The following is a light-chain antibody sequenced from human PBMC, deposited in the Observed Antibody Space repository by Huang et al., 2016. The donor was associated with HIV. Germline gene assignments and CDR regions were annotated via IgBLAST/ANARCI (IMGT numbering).Light chain of an antibody. J-gene: IGKJ3*01. CDR2: LGS. V-gene: IGKV2-28*01. CDR1: QSLLHSNGYNY. CDR3: MQALQTPV. Sequence: EIVMTQSPLSLPVTPGEPASISCRSSQSLLHSNGYNYLDWYLQKPGQSPQLLIYLGSNRASGVPDRVSGSGSGTDFTLKSSRVEAEDVGIYYCMQALQTPVFGPGTRVDIK.